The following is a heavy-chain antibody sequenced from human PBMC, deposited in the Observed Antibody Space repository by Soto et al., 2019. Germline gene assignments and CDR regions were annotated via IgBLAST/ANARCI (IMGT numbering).Heavy chain of an antibody. CDR1: GYTFTTYW. V-gene: IGHV5-51*01. Sequence: PGESLKISCQGSGYTFTTYWIAWVRQTPGKGLEWMGIIYPDDSDTRYSPSFQGQVTMSADKSIATAYLQWSSLMASDTAMYYCARHVRDEDSVRDIDYWGQGTLVTVSS. CDR2: IYPDDSDT. CDR3: ARHVRDEDSVRDIDY. D-gene: IGHD2-8*01. J-gene: IGHJ4*02.